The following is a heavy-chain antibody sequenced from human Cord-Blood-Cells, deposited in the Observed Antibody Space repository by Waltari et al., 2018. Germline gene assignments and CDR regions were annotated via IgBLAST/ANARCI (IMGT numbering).Heavy chain of an antibody. V-gene: IGHV3-21*01. CDR3: ARDCYYDILTGYYYYYYYMDV. Sequence: EVQLVESGGGLVKPGGSLRLSCAASGFTFSSYSMNWVRQAPGKGLEWVSYISSSSSYIYYADSVKGRFTISRDNAKNSLYLQMNSLRAEDTAVYYCARDCYYDILTGYYYYYYYMDVWGKGTTVTVSS. CDR2: ISSSSSYI. J-gene: IGHJ6*03. D-gene: IGHD3-9*01. CDR1: GFTFSSYS.